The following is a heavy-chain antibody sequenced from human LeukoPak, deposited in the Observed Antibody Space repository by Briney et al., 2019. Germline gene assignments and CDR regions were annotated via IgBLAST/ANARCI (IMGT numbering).Heavy chain of an antibody. D-gene: IGHD3-3*01. CDR2: ISAYNGNT. J-gene: IGHJ5*02. Sequence: GASVKVSCKASGYTFTSSGISWVRQAPGQGLEWMGWISAYNGNTNYAQKLQGRVTMTTDTSTSTAYMELRSLRSDDTAVYYCARGARRITIFGVPIGDWFDPWGQGTLVTVSS. CDR3: ARGARRITIFGVPIGDWFDP. CDR1: GYTFTSSG. V-gene: IGHV1-18*01.